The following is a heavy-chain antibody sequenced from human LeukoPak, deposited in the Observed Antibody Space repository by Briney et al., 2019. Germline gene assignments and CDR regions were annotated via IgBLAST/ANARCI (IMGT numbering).Heavy chain of an antibody. D-gene: IGHD3-16*01. Sequence: GGSLRLSCTVSGFTVSSNSMSWVRQAPGKGLEWVSFIYSAGRTHYSDSVKGRFTISIDNSKNTLYLQMNSLRAEDTAVYYCARRAGAYTHPYDYWGQGTLVTVS. CDR2: IYSAGRT. J-gene: IGHJ4*02. CDR1: GFTVSSNS. V-gene: IGHV3-53*01. CDR3: ARRAGAYTHPYDY.